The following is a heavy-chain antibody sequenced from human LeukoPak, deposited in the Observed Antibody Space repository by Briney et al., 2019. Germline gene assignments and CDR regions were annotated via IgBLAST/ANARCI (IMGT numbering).Heavy chain of an antibody. J-gene: IGHJ4*02. CDR3: ARADSSSWYLFDY. V-gene: IGHV4-59*01. D-gene: IGHD6-13*01. CDR2: IYYSGST. CDR1: GGSISSYY. Sequence: SETLSLTCTVSGGSISSYYWSWIRQPPGKGLEWIGYIYYSGSTNYNPSLMSRVTISVDTSKNQFSLKLSSVTAADTAVYYCARADSSSWYLFDYWGQGTLVTVSS.